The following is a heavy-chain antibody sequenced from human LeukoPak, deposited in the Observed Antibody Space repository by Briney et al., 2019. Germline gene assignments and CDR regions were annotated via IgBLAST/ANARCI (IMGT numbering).Heavy chain of an antibody. CDR1: GFTFSSFA. CDR3: AKDLRSSSSFWFDP. CDR2: FSGSGGST. Sequence: GGSLRLSCAASGFTFSSFAMSWVRQAPGKGLEWVSTFSGSGGSTYYADSVKGRFSISRDNSKNTLYLQMNSLRAEDTAAYYCAKDLRSSSSFWFDPWGQGTLVTVSS. D-gene: IGHD6-6*01. V-gene: IGHV3-23*01. J-gene: IGHJ5*02.